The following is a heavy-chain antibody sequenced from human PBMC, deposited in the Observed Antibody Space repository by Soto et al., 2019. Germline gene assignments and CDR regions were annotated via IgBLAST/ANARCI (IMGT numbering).Heavy chain of an antibody. CDR1: GFTFSSYG. D-gene: IGHD4-17*01. Sequence: QVQLVESGGGVVQPGRSLRLSCAASGFTFSSYGMHWVRQAPGKGLEWVAVIWYDGSNKYYADSVKGRFTISRDNSKNPLYLKMNSLRAEETALYYCARDLMGYGDPGFDYGGQGTLVTVSS. V-gene: IGHV3-33*01. CDR3: ARDLMGYGDPGFDY. J-gene: IGHJ4*02. CDR2: IWYDGSNK.